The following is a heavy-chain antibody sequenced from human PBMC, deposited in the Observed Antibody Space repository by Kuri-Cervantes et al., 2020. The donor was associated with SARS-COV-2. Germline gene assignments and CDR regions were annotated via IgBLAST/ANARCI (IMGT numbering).Heavy chain of an antibody. Sequence: SETLSLTCTVSGGSISSSSYYWGWIRQPPGKGLEWIGSIYYSGSTYYNPSLKGRVTISVDTSKNQFSLKLSSVTAADTAVYYCARQMMSSITIFGVVITKNWFDPWGQGTLVTVSS. CDR1: GGSISSSSYY. CDR3: ARQMMSSITIFGVVITKNWFDP. V-gene: IGHV4-39*01. D-gene: IGHD3-3*01. J-gene: IGHJ5*02. CDR2: IYYSGST.